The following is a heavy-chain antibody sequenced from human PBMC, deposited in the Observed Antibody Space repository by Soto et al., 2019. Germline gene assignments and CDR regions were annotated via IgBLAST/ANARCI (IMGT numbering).Heavy chain of an antibody. CDR3: ARDPYSYGSFYYFDY. CDR2: IWYDGSNK. J-gene: IGHJ4*02. CDR1: GFTFISYG. V-gene: IGHV3-33*01. D-gene: IGHD5-18*01. Sequence: GGSLRLSCAASGFTFISYGIHLFRHSPVKGLEWVAVIWYDGSNKYYADSVKGRFTISRDNSKNTLYLQMNSLRAEDTAVYYCARDPYSYGSFYYFDYWGQGTLVTVSS.